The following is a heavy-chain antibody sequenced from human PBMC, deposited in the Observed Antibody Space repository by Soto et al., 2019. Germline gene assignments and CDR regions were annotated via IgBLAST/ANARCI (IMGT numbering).Heavy chain of an antibody. J-gene: IGHJ4*02. CDR2: IRGDGGQT. CDR1: GFTFTSYG. Sequence: GGSLRLSCTASGFTFTSYGMGWVRQAPGKGLQWVSTIRGDGGQTHYTDSVKGRFSISRDNSKNTLYLQMDSLRAEDTAMYFCARDVGLDSDDFFAYWGQGTQVTVSS. D-gene: IGHD3-9*01. V-gene: IGHV3-23*01. CDR3: ARDVGLDSDDFFAY.